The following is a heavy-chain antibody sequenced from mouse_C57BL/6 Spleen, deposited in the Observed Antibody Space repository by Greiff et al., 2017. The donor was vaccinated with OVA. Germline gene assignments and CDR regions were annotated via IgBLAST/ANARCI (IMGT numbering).Heavy chain of an antibody. CDR1: GFTFSDYG. J-gene: IGHJ3*01. V-gene: IGHV5-17*01. D-gene: IGHD1-1*01. Sequence: EVKLVESGGGLVKPGGSLKLSCAASGFTFSDYGMHWVRQAPEKGLEWVAYISSGSSTIYYADTVKGRFTISRDNAKNTLFLQMTSLRSEDTAMYYCANSLITTVVAPFAYWGQGTLVTVSA. CDR3: ANSLITTVVAPFAY. CDR2: ISSGSSTI.